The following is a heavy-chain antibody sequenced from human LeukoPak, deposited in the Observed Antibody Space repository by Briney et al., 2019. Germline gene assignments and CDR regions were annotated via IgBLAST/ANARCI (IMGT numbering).Heavy chain of an antibody. J-gene: IGHJ4*02. CDR1: GFTFSSYG. CDR3: ARDLGYEAVGATMTDY. V-gene: IGHV3-30*02. CDR2: IRYDGSSK. Sequence: GGSLRLSCAASGFTFSSYGMQWVRQAPGKGLEWVAFIRYDGSSKYYVDSVKGRFTISRDNSKTTLYLQMNSLRAEDTAVYYCARDLGYEAVGATMTDYWGQGTLVTVSS. D-gene: IGHD5-12*01.